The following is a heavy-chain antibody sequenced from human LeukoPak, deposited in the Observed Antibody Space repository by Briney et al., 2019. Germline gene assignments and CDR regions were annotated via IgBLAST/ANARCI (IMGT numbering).Heavy chain of an antibody. V-gene: IGHV1-2*02. J-gene: IGHJ4*02. Sequence: ASVKVSCKASGYTFTGYYMHWVRQAPGQGLEWMGWTIPDSGDTNYAQKFQGRVTMTRDTSIRTAYMELSGLRSDDTALYYCAKDYGAFCFDSWGQGTLVTV. CDR1: GYTFTGYY. D-gene: IGHD4-17*01. CDR3: AKDYGAFCFDS. CDR2: TIPDSGDT.